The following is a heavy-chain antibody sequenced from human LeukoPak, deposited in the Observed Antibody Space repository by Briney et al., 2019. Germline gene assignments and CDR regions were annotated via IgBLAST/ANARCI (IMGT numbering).Heavy chain of an antibody. CDR2: ISGSGGST. V-gene: IGHV3-23*01. CDR1: GFTFSSHA. CDR3: AKDSSGRQPSTDFNY. D-gene: IGHD6-19*01. J-gene: IGHJ4*02. Sequence: GGSLRLSCAASGFTFSSHAMSWVRQAPGKRLEWVSAISGSGGSTYYADSVKGRFTISRDNSKNTLYLQMNSLRAEDTAVYYCAKDSSGRQPSTDFNYWGQGTLVTVSS.